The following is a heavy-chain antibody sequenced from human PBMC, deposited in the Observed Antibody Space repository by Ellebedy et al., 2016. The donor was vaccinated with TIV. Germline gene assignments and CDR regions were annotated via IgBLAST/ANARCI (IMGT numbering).Heavy chain of an antibody. V-gene: IGHV3-48*03. J-gene: IGHJ5*01. Sequence: GESLKISCAASGFPFSSYEMNWVRQAPGKGLEWISYISNSGRYIYYADSVRGRFTISRDNAKNSLFLEMHSLRVEDTAVYYCARWFSGAWFDTWGHGVQVTVSS. D-gene: IGHD2-15*01. CDR3: ARWFSGAWFDT. CDR1: GFPFSSYE. CDR2: ISNSGRYI.